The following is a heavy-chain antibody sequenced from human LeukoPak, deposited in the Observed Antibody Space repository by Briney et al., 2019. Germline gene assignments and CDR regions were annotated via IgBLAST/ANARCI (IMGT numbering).Heavy chain of an antibody. J-gene: IGHJ4*02. CDR3: ARVSTVTTNYFDY. CDR2: TRNKANSYTT. CDR1: GFTFSDHY. Sequence: PGGSLILSCAASGFTFSDHYMDWVRQAPGKGLEWVGRTRNKANSYTTEYAASVKGRFTISRDDSKNSLYLQMNSLKTEDTAVYYCARVSTVTTNYFDYWGQGTLVTVSS. D-gene: IGHD4-17*01. V-gene: IGHV3-72*01.